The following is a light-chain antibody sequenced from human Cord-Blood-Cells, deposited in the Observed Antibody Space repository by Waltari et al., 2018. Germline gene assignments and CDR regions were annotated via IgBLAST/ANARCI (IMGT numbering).Light chain of an antibody. J-gene: IGLJ1*01. CDR3: SSYTSSSTLDV. V-gene: IGLV2-14*01. CDR2: DVS. Sequence: QSALTQPASVSGSPGQSITISCTGNSSDVGGYNYVSWYQQHPGKAPKLMIYDVSNRPSGVSNRFSCAKSGNTASLTISGLQAEDEADYYCSSYTSSSTLDVFGTGTKVTVL. CDR1: SSDVGGYNY.